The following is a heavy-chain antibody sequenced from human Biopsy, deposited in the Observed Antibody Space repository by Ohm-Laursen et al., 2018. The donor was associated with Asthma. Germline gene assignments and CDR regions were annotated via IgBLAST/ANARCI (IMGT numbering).Heavy chain of an antibody. J-gene: IGHJ3*01. CDR1: GYTFIGCH. CDR2: INPNSGGT. D-gene: IGHD3-9*01. Sequence: SVKVSCKASGYTFIGCHIHWMRQAPGQGLEWMGRINPNSGGTNYAQKFQGRVTMTRDTSISTAYMEVSRLRSEDTATYYCARTYYDFLTGQVKDVFGVWGQGTMVTVSS. CDR3: ARTYYDFLTGQVKDVFGV. V-gene: IGHV1-2*06.